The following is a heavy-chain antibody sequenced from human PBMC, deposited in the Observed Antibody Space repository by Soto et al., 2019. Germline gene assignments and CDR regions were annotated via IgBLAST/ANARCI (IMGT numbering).Heavy chain of an antibody. D-gene: IGHD6-19*01. Sequence: PGGSLRFSCAASGFTFSSQAMSWVRQAPGKGLEWVSAISGSGGSTYYADSVRGRFTISRDNSENTLYLQMNSLRAEDTAVYYCAKDLAYSSGFLGSWGQGTLVTVSS. CDR1: GFTFSSQA. J-gene: IGHJ4*02. CDR3: AKDLAYSSGFLGS. CDR2: ISGSGGST. V-gene: IGHV3-23*01.